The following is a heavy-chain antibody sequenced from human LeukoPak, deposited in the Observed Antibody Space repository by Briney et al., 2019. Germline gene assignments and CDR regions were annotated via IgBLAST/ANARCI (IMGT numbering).Heavy chain of an antibody. Sequence: GGSLRLSCAASGFTFSSYGMHWVRQAPGKGLEWVAVIWYDGSNKYYADSVKGRFTISRDNSKNTLYLQMNSLRAEDTAVYYCASGYLHNNWFDPWGQGTLVTVSS. J-gene: IGHJ5*02. D-gene: IGHD3-22*01. V-gene: IGHV3-33*01. CDR2: IWYDGSNK. CDR3: ASGYLHNNWFDP. CDR1: GFTFSSYG.